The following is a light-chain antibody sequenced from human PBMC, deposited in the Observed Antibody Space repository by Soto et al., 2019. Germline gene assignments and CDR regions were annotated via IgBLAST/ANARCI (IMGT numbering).Light chain of an antibody. CDR3: QQYNNWPIT. Sequence: EMVMTQSPATLSVSPGERATLSCRASQSVRNDLAWYQQKPGQAPSLLIYDASTRATGIPARFSGSGSGTEFTLSISSLQSEDCAVYYCQQYNNWPITFGQGTRLEIK. V-gene: IGKV3-15*01. CDR2: DAS. J-gene: IGKJ5*01. CDR1: QSVRND.